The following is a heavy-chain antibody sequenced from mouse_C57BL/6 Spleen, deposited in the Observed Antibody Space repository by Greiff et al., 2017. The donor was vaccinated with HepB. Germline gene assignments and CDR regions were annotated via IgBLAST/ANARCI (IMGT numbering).Heavy chain of an antibody. Sequence: EVMLVESGGGLVKPGGSLKLSCAASGFTFSSYAMSWVRQTPEKRLEWVATISDGGSYTYYPDNVKGRFTISRDNAKNNLYLQMSHLKSEDTAMYYCARGDYGTFAYWGQGTLVTVSA. CDR2: ISDGGSYT. J-gene: IGHJ3*01. CDR3: ARGDYGTFAY. D-gene: IGHD1-1*01. V-gene: IGHV5-4*03. CDR1: GFTFSSYA.